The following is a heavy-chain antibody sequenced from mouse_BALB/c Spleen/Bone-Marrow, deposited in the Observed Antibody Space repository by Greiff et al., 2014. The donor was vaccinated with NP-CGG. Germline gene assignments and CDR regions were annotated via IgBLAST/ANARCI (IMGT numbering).Heavy chain of an antibody. CDR1: GYTFTDYA. Sequence: VKLQESGPELVRPGVSVKISCKGSGYTFTDYAMHWVKQSHAKSLEWIGVISTYSGNTNYNQRFKGKATMTVDKSSSTAYMELARLTSEDSAIYYCARGIYYDSTWFAYWGQGTLVTVSA. D-gene: IGHD2-4*01. CDR3: ARGIYYDSTWFAY. CDR2: ISTYSGNT. V-gene: IGHV1-67*01. J-gene: IGHJ3*01.